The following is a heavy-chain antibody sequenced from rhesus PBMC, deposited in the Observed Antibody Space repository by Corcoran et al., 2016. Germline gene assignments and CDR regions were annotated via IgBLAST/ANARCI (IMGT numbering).Heavy chain of an antibody. J-gene: IGHJ4*01. CDR1: GVSFISYW. Sequence: QVKLQESGPGLVKPSETLALTCPVSGVSFISYWWNWIRQSTGKGLEWIGEIHGNSGSTNYNPALKSRVTVSKDASKKQLSLNLTSVTAADSAVYYCARDHFAHCWGQGVLVTVSS. CDR2: IHGNSGST. CDR3: ARDHFAHC. V-gene: IGHV4-80*01.